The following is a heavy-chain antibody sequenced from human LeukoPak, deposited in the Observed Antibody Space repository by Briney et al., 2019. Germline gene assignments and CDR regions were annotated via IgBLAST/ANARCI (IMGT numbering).Heavy chain of an antibody. V-gene: IGHV3-23*01. J-gene: IGHJ4*02. CDR1: GFTFSSYW. CDR2: ISGSGGRT. CDR3: AKETYHLRYCSGGSCYPMEWY. D-gene: IGHD2-15*01. Sequence: QPWGSLRLSCAASGFTFSSYWMHWARQAPGKGLVWVSGISGSGGRTYYADSVKGRFSISRYNSKNTLYLQMNSLRAEDTAVYYCAKETYHLRYCSGGSCYPMEWYWGQGTLVTVSS.